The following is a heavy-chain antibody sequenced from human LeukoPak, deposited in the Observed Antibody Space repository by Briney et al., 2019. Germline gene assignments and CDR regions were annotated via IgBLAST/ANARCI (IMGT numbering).Heavy chain of an antibody. CDR1: GASISSYY. CDR3: ARENPSGYYNRPIDY. J-gene: IGHJ4*02. V-gene: IGHV4-59*01. D-gene: IGHD3-22*01. CDR2: IYYSGSI. Sequence: SETLSLTCTVSGASISSYYWSWIRQPPGKGLEWIGGIYYSGSIKYNPSLKSRVTMSVDTSKNQFSLKLSSVTAADTAIYYCARENPSGYYNRPIDYWGQGTLVTVSS.